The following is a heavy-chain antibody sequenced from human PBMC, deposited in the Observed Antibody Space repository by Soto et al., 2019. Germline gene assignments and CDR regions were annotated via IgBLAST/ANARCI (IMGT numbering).Heavy chain of an antibody. CDR3: ARGPDP. V-gene: IGHV4-30-2*01. CDR2: IYHSGST. J-gene: IGHJ5*02. CDR1: GGSISSGGYS. Sequence: SETLSLTCAVSGGSISSGGYSWSWIRQPPGKGLEWIGYIYHSGSTYYNPSLKSRVTISVDRSKNQFSLELSSVTAADTAVYYCARGPDPWGQGTLVTVYS.